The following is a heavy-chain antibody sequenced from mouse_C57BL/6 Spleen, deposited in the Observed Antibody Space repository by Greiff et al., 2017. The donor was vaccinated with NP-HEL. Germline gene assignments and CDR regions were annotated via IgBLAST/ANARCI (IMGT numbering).Heavy chain of an antibody. CDR3: ARHYYASSRDYFDY. CDR1: GYTFTSYW. J-gene: IGHJ2*01. Sequence: QVQLQQPGAELVKPGASVKLSCKASGYTFTSYWMHWVKQRPGQGLEWIGMIHPNSGSTNYNEKFKSKATLTVDKSSSTAYMQLSSLTSEDSAVYYCARHYYASSRDYFDYWGQGTTLTVSS. V-gene: IGHV1-64*01. CDR2: IHPNSGST. D-gene: IGHD1-1*01.